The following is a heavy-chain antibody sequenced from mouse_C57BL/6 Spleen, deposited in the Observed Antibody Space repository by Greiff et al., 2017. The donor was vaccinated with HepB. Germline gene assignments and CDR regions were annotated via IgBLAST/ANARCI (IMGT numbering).Heavy chain of an antibody. Sequence: VQLQQSGAELARPGASVKLSCKASGYTFTSYGISWVKQRTGQGLEWIGEIYPRSGNTYYNEKFKGKATLTADKSYSTAYMELRSLTSEDSAVYFCARGRYGSSYFDYWGQGTTLTVSS. V-gene: IGHV1-81*01. CDR3: ARGRYGSSYFDY. CDR2: IYPRSGNT. D-gene: IGHD1-1*01. CDR1: GYTFTSYG. J-gene: IGHJ2*01.